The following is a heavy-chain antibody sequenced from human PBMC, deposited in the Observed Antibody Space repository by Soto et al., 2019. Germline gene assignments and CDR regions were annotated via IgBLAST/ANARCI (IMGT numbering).Heavy chain of an antibody. CDR3: ARAQWSRNFDY. CDR2: ISTYNGDT. V-gene: IGHV1-18*01. Sequence: QVQLVQSGAEVKKPGASVKVSCKASGYSFTSYGISWVRQAPGQGLEWMGWISTYNGDTNYAQKLQGRVTMTRDTSTRTAYMELRSLTSDDTAVYYCARAQWSRNFDYWGQGTLVTVSS. D-gene: IGHD1-26*01. J-gene: IGHJ4*02. CDR1: GYSFTSYG.